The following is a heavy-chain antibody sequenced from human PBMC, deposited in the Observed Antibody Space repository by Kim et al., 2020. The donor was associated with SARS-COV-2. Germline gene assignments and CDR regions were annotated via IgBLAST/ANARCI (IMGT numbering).Heavy chain of an antibody. CDR3: ASHPKAGYSSSWPRWWFDP. CDR2: IDPSDSYT. J-gene: IGHJ5*02. Sequence: GESLKISCKGSGYSFTSYWISWVRQMPGKGLEWMGRIDPSDSYTNYSPSFQGHVTISADKSISTAYLQWSSLKASDTAMYYCASHPKAGYSSSWPRWWFDPWGQGTLVTVSS. CDR1: GYSFTSYW. D-gene: IGHD6-13*01. V-gene: IGHV5-10-1*01.